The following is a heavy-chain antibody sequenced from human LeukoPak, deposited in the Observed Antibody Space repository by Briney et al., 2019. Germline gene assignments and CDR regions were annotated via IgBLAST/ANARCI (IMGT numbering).Heavy chain of an antibody. Sequence: ASVKVCCKPSGYTFTAYYMHSARQAPGEGLEWMGWINPNSAVTKFAQRIQVRVTITRDTSTSAAYLDLSSLRSDGTAVYCCATAVLYGGNDFDYWGQGTRVTVSS. V-gene: IGHV1-2*02. CDR2: INPNSAVT. J-gene: IGHJ4*02. CDR1: GYTFTAYY. D-gene: IGHD5-12*01. CDR3: ATAVLYGGNDFDY.